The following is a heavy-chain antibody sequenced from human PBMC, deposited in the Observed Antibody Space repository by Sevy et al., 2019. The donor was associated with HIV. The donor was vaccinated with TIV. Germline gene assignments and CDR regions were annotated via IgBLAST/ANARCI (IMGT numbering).Heavy chain of an antibody. J-gene: IGHJ3*02. Sequence: GESLKISCTTSGFTFTGYAMNWVRQAPGKGLEWVSTIFRNFRGVDVTYDADSVKGRFTISRDSSRNTLYLQMNSLRAEDTAVYYCAGARYDSSGSFDALDIWGQGTMVTVSS. V-gene: IGHV3-23*01. D-gene: IGHD3-22*01. CDR3: AGARYDSSGSFDALDI. CDR2: IFRNFRGVDVT. CDR1: GFTFTGYA.